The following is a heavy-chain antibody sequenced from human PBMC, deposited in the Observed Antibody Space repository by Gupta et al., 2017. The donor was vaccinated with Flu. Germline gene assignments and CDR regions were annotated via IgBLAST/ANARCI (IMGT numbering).Heavy chain of an antibody. J-gene: IGHJ4*02. CDR1: GFTFDDYA. D-gene: IGHD5-18*01. CDR2: ISWNSGSI. Sequence: EVQLVESGGGLVQPGRSLRLSCAASGFTFDDYAMHWVRQAPGKGLEWVSGISWNSGSIGYADSVKGRFTISRDNAKNSRYLQTNSLRAEDTALYYCAKDTRIQLWLALDYWGQGTLVTVSS. V-gene: IGHV3-9*01. CDR3: AKDTRIQLWLALDY.